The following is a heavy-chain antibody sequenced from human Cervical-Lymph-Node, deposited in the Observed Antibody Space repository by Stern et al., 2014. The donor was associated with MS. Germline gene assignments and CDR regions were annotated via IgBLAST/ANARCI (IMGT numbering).Heavy chain of an antibody. Sequence: VQLVESGPGLVKPSQTLSLTRTVSGGSISSGDNYWNWIRQLPGKGLEWIGYISYSGSTYNNPSLKSRVTISVDTSKNQFSLKLSSVTAADTAVYYCARDGPQVGAGSFDIWGRGTMVTVS. CDR2: ISYSGST. V-gene: IGHV4-31*03. CDR1: GGSISSGDNY. J-gene: IGHJ3*02. CDR3: ARDGPQVGAGSFDI. D-gene: IGHD1-26*01.